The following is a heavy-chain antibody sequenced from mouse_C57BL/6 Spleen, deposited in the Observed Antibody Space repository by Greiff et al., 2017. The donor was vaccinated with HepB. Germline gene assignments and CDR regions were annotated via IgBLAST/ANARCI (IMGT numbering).Heavy chain of an antibody. J-gene: IGHJ2*01. D-gene: IGHD6-2*01. Sequence: EVKLVESGGGLVKPGGSLKLSCAASGFTFSSYAMSWVRQTPEKRLEWVATISDGGSYTYYPDNVKGRFTISRDNAKNNLYLQMSHLKSEDTAMYYCARDQVSSYFDYWGLGTTLTVSS. CDR2: ISDGGSYT. CDR1: GFTFSSYA. CDR3: ARDQVSSYFDY. V-gene: IGHV5-4*01.